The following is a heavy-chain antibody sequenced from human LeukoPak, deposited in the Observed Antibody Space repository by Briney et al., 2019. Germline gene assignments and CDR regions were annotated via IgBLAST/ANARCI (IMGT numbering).Heavy chain of an antibody. D-gene: IGHD3-10*01. V-gene: IGHV4-39*01. CDR3: ARARLWFGEWITYFDY. J-gene: IGHJ4*02. Sequence: PSETLSLTCTVSGGSISSSSYYWGWIRQPPGKGLEWIGSIYYSGSTYYNPSLKSRVTISVDTSKNQFSLKLSSVTAADTAVYYCARARLWFGEWITYFDYWGQGTLVTVSS. CDR2: IYYSGST. CDR1: GGSISSSSYY.